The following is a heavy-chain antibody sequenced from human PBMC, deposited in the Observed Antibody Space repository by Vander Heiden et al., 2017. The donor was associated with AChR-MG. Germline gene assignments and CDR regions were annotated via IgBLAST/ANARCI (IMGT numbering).Heavy chain of an antibody. CDR3: ARGRCYYYYGMDV. Sequence: QVQLQQWGAGLLKPSETLSLTCGVHGGSFSCYYWSVSRQPPGKVLEWIGEINHSGSTNYTPSLKSRVTISVDTSKNQFSLKLSSVTAADTAVYYCARGRCYYYYGMDVWGQGTTVTVSS. CDR1: GGSFSCYY. J-gene: IGHJ6*02. V-gene: IGHV4-34*01. CDR2: INHSGST. D-gene: IGHD4-17*01.